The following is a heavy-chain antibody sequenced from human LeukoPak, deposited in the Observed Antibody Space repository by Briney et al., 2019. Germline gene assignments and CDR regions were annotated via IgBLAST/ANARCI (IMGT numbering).Heavy chain of an antibody. Sequence: PGGSLRLSCEGSGFSFSAYWMHWVRQLPGKGLVWVSRINSDGSSISYADSVKGRFTISRDNAKNTLYLQMNSLRLEDTAVYYCARLRGYYDSSDHWGQGTLVTVSS. V-gene: IGHV3-74*01. D-gene: IGHD3-22*01. CDR1: GFSFSAYW. J-gene: IGHJ4*02. CDR2: INSDGSSI. CDR3: ARLRGYYDSSDH.